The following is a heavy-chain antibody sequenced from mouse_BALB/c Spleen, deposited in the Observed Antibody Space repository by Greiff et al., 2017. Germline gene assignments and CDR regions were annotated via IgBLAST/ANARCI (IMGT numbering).Heavy chain of an antibody. CDR1: GYTFTSYY. CDR3: ARGGVVDAMDY. Sequence: QVQLKQSGPELVKPGASVRISCKASGYTFTSYYIHWVKQRPGQGLEWIGWIYPGNVNTKYNEKFKGKATLTADKSSSTAYMQLSSLTSEDSAVYFCARGGVVDAMDYWGQGTSVTVSS. D-gene: IGHD1-1*01. V-gene: IGHV1S56*01. CDR2: IYPGNVNT. J-gene: IGHJ4*01.